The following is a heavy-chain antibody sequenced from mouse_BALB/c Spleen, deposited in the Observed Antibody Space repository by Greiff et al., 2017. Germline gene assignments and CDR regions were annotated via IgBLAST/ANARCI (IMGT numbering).Heavy chain of an antibody. V-gene: IGHV14-1*02. CDR2: IDPENGNT. CDR1: GFNIKDYY. CDR3: ASAQRYFDV. Sequence: EVQRVESGAELVRPGALVKLSCKASGFNIKDYYMHWVKQRPEQGLEWIGWIDPENGNTIYDPKFQGKASITADTSSNTAYLQLSSLTSEDTAVYYCASAQRYFDVWGAGTTVTVSS. J-gene: IGHJ1*01.